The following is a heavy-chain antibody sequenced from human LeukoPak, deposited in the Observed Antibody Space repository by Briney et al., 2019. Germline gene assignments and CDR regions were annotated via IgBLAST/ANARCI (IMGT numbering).Heavy chain of an antibody. D-gene: IGHD5-18*01. J-gene: IGHJ4*02. CDR1: GDSISSASFY. V-gene: IGHV4-39*01. CDR3: ARQMRYSYGF. Sequence: SETLSLTCTVSGDSISSASFYWGWIRQPPGKGLEWIGSLFYTGTTYYNPFLKSRVTISVDPSQNQFSLKLTSATVADTAVYYCARQMRYSYGFWGQGTLVTVSS. CDR2: LFYTGTT.